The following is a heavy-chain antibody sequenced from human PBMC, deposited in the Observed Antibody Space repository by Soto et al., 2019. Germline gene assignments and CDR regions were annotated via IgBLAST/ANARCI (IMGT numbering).Heavy chain of an antibody. Sequence: GGSLRLSCAASGFTFSSYSMRWVRQAPGKGLEWVSYINSNGGNTYYADSVKGRFTISRDNSKNTLYLQMDSLRAEDTAVYYCAKRSVSYYYFEYWGQGTLVTVSS. V-gene: IGHV3-23*01. CDR2: INSNGGNT. CDR3: AKRSVSYYYFEY. CDR1: GFTFSSYS. D-gene: IGHD1-26*01. J-gene: IGHJ4*02.